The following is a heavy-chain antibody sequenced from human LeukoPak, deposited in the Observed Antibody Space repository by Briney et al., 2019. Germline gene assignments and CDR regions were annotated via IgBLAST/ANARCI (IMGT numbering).Heavy chain of an antibody. V-gene: IGHV1-2*02. CDR1: GYTFTGYY. Sequence: ASVKVSCKASGYTFTGYYMHWVRQAPGQGLEWMVWINPNSGGTNYAQKFQGRVTMTRDTSISTAYMELSRLRSDDTAVYYCARDQSPKTAAGISGDDYWGQGTLVTVSS. J-gene: IGHJ4*02. CDR3: ARDQSPKTAAGISGDDY. D-gene: IGHD6-13*01. CDR2: INPNSGGT.